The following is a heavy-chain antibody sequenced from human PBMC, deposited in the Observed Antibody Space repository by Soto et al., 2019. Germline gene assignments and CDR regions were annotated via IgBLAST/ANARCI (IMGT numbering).Heavy chain of an antibody. CDR1: GFTFSSYA. CDR2: ISYGGNST. J-gene: IGHJ5*02. CDR3: AKGPRYCSRTTCYSGNWFDP. Sequence: PGGSLRLSCAASGFTFSSYAMSWVRQSPGKGLEWVSSISYGGNSTYYADSVKGRFTISRDNSKNTLYLQVNSLRAEDTALYYCAKGPRYCSRTTCYSGNWFDPWGQGTLVTVSS. V-gene: IGHV3-23*01. D-gene: IGHD2-2*02.